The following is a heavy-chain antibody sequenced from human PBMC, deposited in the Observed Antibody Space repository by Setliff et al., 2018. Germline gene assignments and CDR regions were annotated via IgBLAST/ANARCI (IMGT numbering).Heavy chain of an antibody. V-gene: IGHV3-48*03. CDR2: MSHTSMI. Sequence: GGSLRLSCEVSGFTFSDYEMNWVRQAPGKGLEWVSYMSHTSMIYYADSVKGRFTISRDSAKNSLYLQLNSLRAEDTAMYYCARDGGEYWGQGTLVTASS. J-gene: IGHJ4*02. CDR1: GFTFSDYE. D-gene: IGHD3-16*01. CDR3: ARDGGEY.